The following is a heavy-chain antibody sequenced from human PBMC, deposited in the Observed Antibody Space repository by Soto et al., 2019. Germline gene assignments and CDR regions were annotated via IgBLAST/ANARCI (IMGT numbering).Heavy chain of an antibody. Sequence: QITLKESGPTLVRPTETLTLTCSFSGFSFSTTGMGVGWVRQPPGEALEWLALLYWADDKRYSPSLKSRLTTAPATSQHQVLLILTSMHVVDTATYYCVPRHYYGAGSLDVAVWGHGITVTVSS. V-gene: IGHV2-5*02. J-gene: IGHJ6*02. D-gene: IGHD3-10*01. CDR3: VPRHYYGAGSLDVAV. CDR1: GFSFSTTGMG. CDR2: LYWADDK.